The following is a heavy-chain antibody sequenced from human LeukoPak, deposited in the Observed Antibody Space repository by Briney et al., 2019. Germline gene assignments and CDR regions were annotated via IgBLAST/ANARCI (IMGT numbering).Heavy chain of an antibody. CDR2: ISGSGGST. V-gene: IGHV3-23*01. J-gene: IGHJ4*02. D-gene: IGHD3-9*01. CDR1: GFTFSSYA. CDR3: AKDVSVLRYFDWLPLYYFDY. Sequence: GGSLRLSCAASGFTFSSYAMSWVRQAPGKGLEWVSAISGSGGSTHYADSVKGRFTISRDNSKNTLYLQMNSLRAEDTAVYYCAKDVSVLRYFDWLPLYYFDYWGQGTLVTVSS.